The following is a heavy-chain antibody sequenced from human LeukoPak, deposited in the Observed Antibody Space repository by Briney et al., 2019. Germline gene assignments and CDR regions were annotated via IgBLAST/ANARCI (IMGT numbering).Heavy chain of an antibody. Sequence: GESLKISWKCSGYSFTSYWIGWVRQMPGKGLEWMGIIDPGDSDTRYSPSFQGQVTISADKSISTAYLQWSSLKASDTAMYYCARPGQIAAAGADFDYWGQGTLVTVSS. CDR2: IDPGDSDT. CDR3: ARPGQIAAAGADFDY. J-gene: IGHJ4*02. CDR1: GYSFTSYW. D-gene: IGHD6-13*01. V-gene: IGHV5-51*01.